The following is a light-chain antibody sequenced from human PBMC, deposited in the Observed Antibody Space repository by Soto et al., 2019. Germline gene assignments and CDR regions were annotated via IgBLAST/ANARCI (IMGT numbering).Light chain of an antibody. CDR3: QQYDKYST. Sequence: QMTQSPSTLSASVGDTVTITCRASQSISVSLAWYQQKPGKAPNLLIYDASTLQGGVPSRFSGSGSGTEFTLTVTSLQPEDFATYFCQQYDKYSTFGHGTKVDI. CDR2: DAS. V-gene: IGKV1-5*01. CDR1: QSISVS. J-gene: IGKJ1*01.